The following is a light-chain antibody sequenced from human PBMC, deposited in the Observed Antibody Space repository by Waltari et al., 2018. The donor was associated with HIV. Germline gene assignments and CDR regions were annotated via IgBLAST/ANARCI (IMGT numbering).Light chain of an antibody. CDR2: AAS. J-gene: IGKJ3*01. V-gene: IGKV1-9*01. CDR3: QQLNSYPRA. Sequence: DIQLTQSPSFLSASVRDRVTITCRASQGISSYLAWYQQKPGKAPKLLIYAASTLQSGVPSRISGSGSGTEFTLTISSLQPEDFATYYCQQLNSYPRAFGPGTKVDIK. CDR1: QGISSY.